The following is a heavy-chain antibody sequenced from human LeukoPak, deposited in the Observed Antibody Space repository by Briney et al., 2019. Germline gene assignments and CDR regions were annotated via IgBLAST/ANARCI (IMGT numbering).Heavy chain of an antibody. CDR1: GGSFSGYY. J-gene: IGHJ4*02. CDR3: ARVDSDY. CDR2: INHSGST. Sequence: SETLSLTCAVYGGSFSGYYWSWIRQPPGKGLECIGEINHSGSTNYNSSLKSRVTISIDTSKNQFSLKLSSVTAADTAVYYCARVDSDYWGQGTLVTVPS. D-gene: IGHD2-2*03. V-gene: IGHV4-34*01.